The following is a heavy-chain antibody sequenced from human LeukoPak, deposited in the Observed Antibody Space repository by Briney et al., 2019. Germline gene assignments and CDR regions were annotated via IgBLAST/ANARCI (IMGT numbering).Heavy chain of an antibody. CDR2: VNGSGDNT. CDR3: ARWGNDYSQFDS. V-gene: IGHV3-23*01. J-gene: IGHJ4*02. Sequence: GGSLRLSCAASGFTLSSYAMTWVRQAPGKGLEWVSVVNGSGDNTNYADSVKGRFTISRDNSKNTLFLQMNSLRTEDTAVYFCARWGNDYSQFDSWGRGTLVTVS. D-gene: IGHD4-11*01. CDR1: GFTLSSYA.